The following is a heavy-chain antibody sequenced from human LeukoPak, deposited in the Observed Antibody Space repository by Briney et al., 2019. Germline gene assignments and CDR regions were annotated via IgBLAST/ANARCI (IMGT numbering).Heavy chain of an antibody. Sequence: GGSLRLSCAASGFTFRSYAMSWVRQAPGKGLEWVSAISGSGGSTYYADSLQGRFTISRDNSKNTLHLQMSNVRAEDTALYYCMKLPTMIIVIDTDFEYWGQGAQVTVSS. D-gene: IGHD2-21*01. CDR2: ISGSGGST. V-gene: IGHV3-23*01. J-gene: IGHJ4*02. CDR1: GFTFRSYA. CDR3: MKLPTMIIVIDTDFEY.